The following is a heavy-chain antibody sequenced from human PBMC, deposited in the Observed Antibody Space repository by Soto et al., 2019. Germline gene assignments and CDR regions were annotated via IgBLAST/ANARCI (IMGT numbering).Heavy chain of an antibody. Sequence: PWGSRILSCSASGFTFIIYWMSWVRQTPGKGLEWVANIKHDGSEKYYVDSVKGRFTISRDNAKNSLFLEMNSLRAEDTAVFYCAIITRGFSMDVWGQGNTVTVSS. D-gene: IGHD1-20*01. CDR1: GFTFIIYW. J-gene: IGHJ6*02. CDR3: AIITRGFSMDV. CDR2: IKHDGSEK. V-gene: IGHV3-7*01.